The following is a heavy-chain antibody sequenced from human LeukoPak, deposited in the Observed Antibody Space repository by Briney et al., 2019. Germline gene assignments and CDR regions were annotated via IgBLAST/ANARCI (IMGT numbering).Heavy chain of an antibody. V-gene: IGHV4-39*07. J-gene: IGHJ6*02. D-gene: IGHD2-15*01. CDR3: ARDRRVVLVAAIYYYYGMDV. CDR2: IYYSGST. CDR1: GDSISSSTYY. Sequence: SETLSLTCTVSGDSISSSTYYWVWIRQPPGKGLEWIGSIYYSGSTNYNPSLKSRVTISVDKSKNQFSLKLSSVTAADTAVYYCARDRRVVLVAAIYYYYGMDVWGQGTTVTVSS.